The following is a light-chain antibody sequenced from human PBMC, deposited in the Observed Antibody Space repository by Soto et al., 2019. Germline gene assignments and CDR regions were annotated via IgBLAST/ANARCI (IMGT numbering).Light chain of an antibody. CDR3: QQRSTWLST. Sequence: EILLAQSPATLSLSPGARATLSCKASQDVSIFLAWYQQKPGQAPRLLIHDASNRATGVPARFSGSGSWRDFTLTITSLEPEAWAVYYCQQRSTWLSTFGQGTKL. J-gene: IGKJ2*01. CDR1: QDVSIF. CDR2: DAS. V-gene: IGKV3-11*02.